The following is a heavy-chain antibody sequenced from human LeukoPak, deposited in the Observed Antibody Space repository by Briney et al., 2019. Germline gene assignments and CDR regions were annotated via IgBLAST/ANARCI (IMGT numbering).Heavy chain of an antibody. Sequence: GGSLKLSCTASGFTFSSYAMSWVRQAPGKGLEWVSAISGGGGDTYYADSVKGRFTISRDNSRNTLYLQMNSLRVEDTAIYYCVKEMGSVDTAMVSLSRLGYWGQGTLVTVSS. CDR1: GFTFSSYA. V-gene: IGHV3-23*01. CDR3: VKEMGSVDTAMVSLSRLGY. CDR2: ISGGGGDT. D-gene: IGHD5-18*01. J-gene: IGHJ4*02.